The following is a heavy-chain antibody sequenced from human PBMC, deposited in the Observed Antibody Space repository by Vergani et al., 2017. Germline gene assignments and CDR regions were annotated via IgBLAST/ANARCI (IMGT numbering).Heavy chain of an antibody. CDR1: GGTFSSYT. V-gene: IGHV1-69*02. CDR2: IIPILGIA. Sequence: QVQLVQSGAEVKKPGSSVKVSCKASGGTFSSYTISWVRQAPGQGLEWMGRIIPILGIANYAQKVQGRVTITADKSTSTAYMELSSLRSEDTAVYYCARGFYCCGDCSYYSYGMDVWGQGTTVTVSS. J-gene: IGHJ6*02. D-gene: IGHD2-21*02. CDR3: ARGFYCCGDCSYYSYGMDV.